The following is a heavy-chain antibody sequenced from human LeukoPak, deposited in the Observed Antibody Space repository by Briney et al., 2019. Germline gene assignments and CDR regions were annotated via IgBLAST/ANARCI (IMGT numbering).Heavy chain of an antibody. V-gene: IGHV1-69*04. D-gene: IGHD3-22*01. J-gene: IGHJ4*02. CDR3: ARDRASGYYDSSGYYPPGY. CDR1: GGTFSSYA. CDR2: IIPILGIA. Sequence: ASVKVSCKASGGTFSSYAISWVRQAPGQGLEWMGRIIPILGIAIYAQKFQGRVTITRDTSASTAYMELSSLRSEDTAVYYCARDRASGYYDSSGYYPPGYWGQGTLVTVSS.